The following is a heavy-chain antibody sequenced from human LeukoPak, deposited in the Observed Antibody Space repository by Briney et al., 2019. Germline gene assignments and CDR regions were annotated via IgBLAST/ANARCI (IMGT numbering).Heavy chain of an antibody. V-gene: IGHV1-2*02. D-gene: IGHD2-15*01. CDR1: GYTFTGYY. Sequence: ASVNVSCKASGYTFTGYYMHWVRQAPGQGLEWLGWINPNSGGTNYAQKFQGRVTMTRDTSISTAYMELSRLRSDDTAVYYCARTYSSNWFDPWGQGTLVTVSS. J-gene: IGHJ5*02. CDR3: ARTYSSNWFDP. CDR2: INPNSGGT.